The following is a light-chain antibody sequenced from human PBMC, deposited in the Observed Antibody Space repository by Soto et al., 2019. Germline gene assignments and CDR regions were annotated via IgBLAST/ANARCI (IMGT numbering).Light chain of an antibody. V-gene: IGKV1-9*01. J-gene: IGKJ4*01. CDR1: HDINTY. CDR2: DAS. Sequence: DIQLTQSPSLLSASVGDRVTITCRASHDINTYLSWYQQKPGKAPKLLIFDASTLQSGVPSRFSGSGSGTEFTLTISSLQPDDFATYSCQQYNDFSLTFGGGTKVDI. CDR3: QQYNDFSLT.